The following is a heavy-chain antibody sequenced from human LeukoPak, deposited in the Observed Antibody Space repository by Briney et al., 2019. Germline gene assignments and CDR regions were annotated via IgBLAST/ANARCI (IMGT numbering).Heavy chain of an antibody. D-gene: IGHD4-17*01. Sequence: ASVKVSCKASGYIFTSYGVSWVRQAPGQGLEWMGWISTYNGNTNYAQKLQGRVTMTTDTSTSTAYMELRSLISDDAAVYYCARGDDYGDYWGLYWGQGTLVTVSS. CDR2: ISTYNGNT. V-gene: IGHV1-18*01. CDR1: GYIFTSYG. CDR3: ARGDDYGDYWGLY. J-gene: IGHJ4*02.